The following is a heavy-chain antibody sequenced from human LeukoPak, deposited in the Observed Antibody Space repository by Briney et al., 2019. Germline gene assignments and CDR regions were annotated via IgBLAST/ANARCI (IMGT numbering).Heavy chain of an antibody. Sequence: PGGSLRLSCAASGFTFSSYGMHWVRQAPGKGLEWVAVISYDGSNKYYADSVKGRFTISRDNSKNTLYLQMNSLRAEDTAVYYCASNYYDSSGYYASLDYWGQGTLVTVSS. D-gene: IGHD3-22*01. CDR1: GFTFSSYG. CDR3: ASNYYDSSGYYASLDY. CDR2: ISYDGSNK. V-gene: IGHV3-30*03. J-gene: IGHJ4*02.